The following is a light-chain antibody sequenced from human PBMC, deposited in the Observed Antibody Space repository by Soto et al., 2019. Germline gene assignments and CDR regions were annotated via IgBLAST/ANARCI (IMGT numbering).Light chain of an antibody. CDR3: CSYAGSYTNV. V-gene: IGLV2-11*01. J-gene: IGLJ1*01. Sequence: QSALTQPRSVSGSPGQSVTISCTGTSSDVGGYNYVSWYQQHPGKAPKLMIYDVSKRPSGVPDRFSGSKSGNTASLTISGLQAEDEADYYCCSYAGSYTNVFGTGNK. CDR1: SSDVGGYNY. CDR2: DVS.